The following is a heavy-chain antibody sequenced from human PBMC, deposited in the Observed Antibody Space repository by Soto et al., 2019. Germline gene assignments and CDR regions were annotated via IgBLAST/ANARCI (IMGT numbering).Heavy chain of an antibody. Sequence: SETLSLTCTVSGGSISSGGYYWSWIRQHPGKGLEWIGYIYYSGSTYYNPSLKSRVTISVDTSKNQFSLKLSSVTAADTAVYYCARDNYYGSGSYYNWFDPWGQGTLVTVSS. CDR1: GGSISSGGYY. CDR3: ARDNYYGSGSYYNWFDP. V-gene: IGHV4-31*03. CDR2: IYYSGST. D-gene: IGHD3-10*01. J-gene: IGHJ5*02.